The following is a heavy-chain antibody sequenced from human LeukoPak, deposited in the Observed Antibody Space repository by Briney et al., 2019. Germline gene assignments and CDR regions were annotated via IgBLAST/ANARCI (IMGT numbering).Heavy chain of an antibody. J-gene: IGHJ4*02. Sequence: GGTLRLSCAASGFTFSSYGMSWVRQAPGKGLEWVSAISGSGGSTYYADSVKGRFTISRDTSRSTLYPQMNSLRAEDAAVYYCAKAPVTSCRGAFCYPFDYWGQGTLVTVSS. CDR1: GFTFSSYG. CDR2: ISGSGGST. CDR3: AKAPVTSCRGAFCYPFDY. D-gene: IGHD2-15*01. V-gene: IGHV3-23*01.